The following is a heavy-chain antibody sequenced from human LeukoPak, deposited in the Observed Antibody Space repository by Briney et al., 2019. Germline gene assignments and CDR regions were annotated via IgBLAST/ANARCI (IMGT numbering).Heavy chain of an antibody. Sequence: GGSLRLSCAASGFTFSDYYMSWIRQAPGKGLEWVSYISSSGSTIYYADSVKGRFTISRDNAKNSLYLQMNSLRAEDTAVYYCARYSGYPSLTHKGFDYWGQGTLVTVSS. CDR3: ARYSGYPSLTHKGFDY. D-gene: IGHD5-12*01. V-gene: IGHV3-11*01. CDR2: ISSSGSTI. J-gene: IGHJ4*02. CDR1: GFTFSDYY.